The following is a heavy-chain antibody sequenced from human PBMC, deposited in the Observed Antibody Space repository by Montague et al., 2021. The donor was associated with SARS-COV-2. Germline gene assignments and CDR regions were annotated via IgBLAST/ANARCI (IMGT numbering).Heavy chain of an antibody. J-gene: IGHJ4*02. D-gene: IGHD7-27*01. CDR1: GFSLSTSGMC. CDR3: ARDWGCTHFDY. Sequence: PALVQPTQTLTLTCTFSGFSLSTSGMCVSWIRQPPGKALEWLARIDWDDDKYYSTSLKTRLTIAKDTSKNQVVLTMTDMDPVDTATYYCARDWGCTHFDYWGQGTLVTVSS. CDR2: IDWDDDK. V-gene: IGHV2-70*11.